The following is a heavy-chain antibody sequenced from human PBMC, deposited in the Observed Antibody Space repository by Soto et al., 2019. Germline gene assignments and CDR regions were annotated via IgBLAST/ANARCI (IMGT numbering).Heavy chain of an antibody. V-gene: IGHV4-39*01. J-gene: IGHJ6*02. CDR2: IYYSGST. CDR3: ARAVAGSHYYYYGMDV. CDR1: GGSISSSSDY. Sequence: SETLSPTCTVSGGSISSSSDYWGWIRQPPGKGLEWIGSIYYSGSTYYNPSLKSRVTISVDTSKNQFSLKLSSVTAADTAVYYCARAVAGSHYYYYGMDVWGQGTTVT. D-gene: IGHD6-19*01.